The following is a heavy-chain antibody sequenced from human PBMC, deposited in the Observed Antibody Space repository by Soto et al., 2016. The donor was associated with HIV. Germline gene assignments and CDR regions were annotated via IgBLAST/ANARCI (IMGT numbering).Heavy chain of an antibody. CDR2: IYFSGST. CDR1: GGSISSGGYY. V-gene: IGHV4-31*01. D-gene: IGHD5-12*01. Sequence: QVQLQESGPGLVKPSQTLSLTCTVSGGSISSGGYYWSWIRQYPGKGLEWIGYIYFSGSTYYNPSLKSQVTISVDTSKNQFSLKVSSVTAADTAVYYCARGTAYRCYDQVTGVPYFDYVGPREPWSTVSS. J-gene: IGHJ4*01. CDR3: ARGTAYRCYDQVTGVPYFDY.